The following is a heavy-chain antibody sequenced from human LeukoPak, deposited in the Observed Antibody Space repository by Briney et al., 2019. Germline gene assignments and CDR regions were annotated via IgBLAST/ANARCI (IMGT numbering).Heavy chain of an antibody. CDR1: GFTFDDYA. CDR2: ISWNSGSI. CDR3: AKDSGYSYGYFDY. D-gene: IGHD5-18*01. J-gene: IGHJ4*02. Sequence: PGGSLRFSCAASGFTFDDYAMHWVRQAPGKGLEWVSGISWNSGSIGYADSVKGRFTISRDNAKNSLYLQMNSLRAEDTALYYCAKDSGYSYGYFDYWGQGTLVTVSS. V-gene: IGHV3-9*01.